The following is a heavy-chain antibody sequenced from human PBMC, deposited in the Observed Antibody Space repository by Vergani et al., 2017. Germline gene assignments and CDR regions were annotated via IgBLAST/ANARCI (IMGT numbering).Heavy chain of an antibody. V-gene: IGHV4-38-2*01. J-gene: IGHJ4*02. D-gene: IGHD6-19*01. CDR1: GYSISSGYY. Sequence: QVQLQESGPGLVKPSETLSLTCAVSGYSISSGYYWGWIRQPPGKGLEWIGSIYHSGSTYYNPSLQSRVTKSVDTSKNHFSLKLSSVTAADTAVYYCAIGAAVAGSLYYFDYWGQGTLVTVSS. CDR2: IYHSGST. CDR3: AIGAAVAGSLYYFDY.